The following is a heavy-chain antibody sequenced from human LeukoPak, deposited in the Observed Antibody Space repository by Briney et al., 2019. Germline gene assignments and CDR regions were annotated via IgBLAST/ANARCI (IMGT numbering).Heavy chain of an antibody. Sequence: SETLSLTCTVSGYSISSGYYWGWIRQPPGKGLEWIGSIYHSGSTNYNPSLKSRVTISVDTSKNQFSLKLSSVTAADTAVYYCARPHDYWGQGTLVTVSS. CDR3: ARPHDY. CDR1: GYSISSGYY. CDR2: IYHSGST. V-gene: IGHV4-38-2*02. J-gene: IGHJ4*02.